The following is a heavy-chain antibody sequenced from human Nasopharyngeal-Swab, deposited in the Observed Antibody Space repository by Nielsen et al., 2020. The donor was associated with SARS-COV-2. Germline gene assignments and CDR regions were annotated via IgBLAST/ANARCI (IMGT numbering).Heavy chain of an antibody. V-gene: IGHV3-74*01. J-gene: IGHJ4*02. CDR1: GFTFSSYW. D-gene: IGHD1-1*01. CDR2: INSDGSST. Sequence: GESLKISCAASGFTFSSYWMHWVRQAPGKGLVWVSRINSDGSSTGYADTVKGRFTISRDNAKKTLFLQMNSLRAEDTAVYYCARDKDWNGLDSWGQGTLVTVSS. CDR3: ARDKDWNGLDS.